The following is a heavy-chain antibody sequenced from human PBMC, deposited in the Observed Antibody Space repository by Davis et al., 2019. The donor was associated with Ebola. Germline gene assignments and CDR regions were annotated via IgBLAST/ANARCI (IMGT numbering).Heavy chain of an antibody. V-gene: IGHV3-73*01. CDR3: TSGNNWNDDY. Sequence: GESLKISYAASGFTFSGSAMHWVRQASGKGLEWVGHIRSKANTYATAYAASVKGRFTISRDDSKNTAYLQMNSLKTEDTAVYYCTSGNNWNDDYWGQGTLVTVSS. J-gene: IGHJ4*02. CDR1: GFTFSGSA. D-gene: IGHD1-20*01. CDR2: IRSKANTYAT.